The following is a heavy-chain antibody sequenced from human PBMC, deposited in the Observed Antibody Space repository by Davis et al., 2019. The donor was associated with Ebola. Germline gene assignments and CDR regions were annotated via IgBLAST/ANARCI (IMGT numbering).Heavy chain of an antibody. Sequence: MPSETLSLTCTVSGGSIISSSSYWGWIRQPPRKGLEWIGSIYYSGITYYNPSLKSRVTISVDTSKNQFSLKLRSVTAADTAVYYCASSVVWFWNLLYRGYAMDVWGEGSTVTVSS. D-gene: IGHD3-3*01. V-gene: IGHV4-39*01. CDR2: IYYSGIT. J-gene: IGHJ6*04. CDR1: GGSIISSSSY. CDR3: ASSVVWFWNLLYRGYAMDV.